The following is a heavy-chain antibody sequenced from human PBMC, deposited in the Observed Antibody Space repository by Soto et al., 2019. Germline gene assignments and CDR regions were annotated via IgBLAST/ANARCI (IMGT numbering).Heavy chain of an antibody. D-gene: IGHD2-15*01. CDR2: ISGSGGST. J-gene: IGHJ6*03. CDR3: AKDRISYMDV. Sequence: GGSLRLSCAASGFTFSSYAMSWVRQAPGKGLGWVSAISGSGGSTFYADSVKGRFSISRDNSKNTLYLQMNTLRAEDTALYYCAKDRISYMDVWGKGTTVTVSS. V-gene: IGHV3-23*01. CDR1: GFTFSSYA.